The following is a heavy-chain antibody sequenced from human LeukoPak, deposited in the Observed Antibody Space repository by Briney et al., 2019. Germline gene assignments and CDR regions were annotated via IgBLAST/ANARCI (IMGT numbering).Heavy chain of an antibody. Sequence: GGSLRLSCAASGFTFSSYSMNWVRQAPGKGLEWVAVISYDGSNKYYADSVKGRFTISRDNSKNTLYLQMNSLRAEDTAVYYCARVVSSGWYFLDYWGQGTLVTVSS. CDR1: GFTFSSYS. V-gene: IGHV3-30*03. D-gene: IGHD6-19*01. J-gene: IGHJ4*02. CDR2: ISYDGSNK. CDR3: ARVVSSGWYFLDY.